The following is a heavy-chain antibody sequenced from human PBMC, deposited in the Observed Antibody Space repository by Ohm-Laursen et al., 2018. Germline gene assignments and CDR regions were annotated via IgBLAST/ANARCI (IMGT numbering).Heavy chain of an antibody. CDR1: GFSLSTPGVA. D-gene: IGHD6-19*01. V-gene: IGHV2-5*02. Sequence: TQTLTLTCTFSGFSLSTPGVALAWIRQPPRKAPEWLGNIYWDDDKRYSPSLKSRLTITKDSSKSQVVLTMTNMDPVDTATYYCARIRWQWLPYFDYWGQGTLVTVSS. J-gene: IGHJ4*02. CDR2: IYWDDDK. CDR3: ARIRWQWLPYFDY.